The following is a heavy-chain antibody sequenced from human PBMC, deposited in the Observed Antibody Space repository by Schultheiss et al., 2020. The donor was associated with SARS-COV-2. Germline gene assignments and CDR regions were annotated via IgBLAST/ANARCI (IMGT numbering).Heavy chain of an antibody. J-gene: IGHJ5*02. CDR2: ISYDGSNK. D-gene: IGHD4-11*01. V-gene: IGHV3-30*04. Sequence: GESLKISCAASGFTFSSYEMNWVRQAPGKGLEWVAVISYDGSNKYYADSVKGRFTISRDNSKNTLYLQMNSLRAEDTAVYYCATLQEWFDPWGQGTLVTVSS. CDR1: GFTFSSYE. CDR3: ATLQEWFDP.